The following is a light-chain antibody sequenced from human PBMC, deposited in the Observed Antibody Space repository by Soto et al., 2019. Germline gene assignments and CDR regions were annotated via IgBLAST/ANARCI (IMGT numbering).Light chain of an antibody. Sequence: DNVLTQSPDALSVSAGERGTLSCRASQSVSTYLAWYQQKPGQGPRLLIYDASNRATGIPARFSGSGSGTDFTLTISSLEPEDFAVYYCQQRNDWPWTFGQGTKVDIK. CDR1: QSVSTY. J-gene: IGKJ1*01. CDR3: QQRNDWPWT. V-gene: IGKV3-11*01. CDR2: DAS.